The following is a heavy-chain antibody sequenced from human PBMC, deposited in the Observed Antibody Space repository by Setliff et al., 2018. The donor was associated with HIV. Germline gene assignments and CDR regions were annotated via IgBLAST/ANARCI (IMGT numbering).Heavy chain of an antibody. J-gene: IGHJ1*01. CDR3: ARGRWDMAAAGTTEYFQY. D-gene: IGHD6-13*01. Sequence: SESLSLTCAVYGGSFSGYYWSWIRQPPGKGLEWIGEINHSGSTNYNPSLKSRVTMSIDTSKNQFSLKLHSLIAADTAMYYCARGRWDMAAAGTTEYFQYWGQGTLVTVSS. CDR2: INHSGST. V-gene: IGHV4-34*01. CDR1: GGSFSGYY.